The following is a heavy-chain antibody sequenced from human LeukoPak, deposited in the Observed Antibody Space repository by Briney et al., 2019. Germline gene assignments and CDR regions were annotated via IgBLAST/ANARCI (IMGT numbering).Heavy chain of an antibody. J-gene: IGHJ3*02. Sequence: GASVKVSCKASGYTFTSYDINWVRQATGQGLEWMGIINPSGGSTSYAQKFQGRVTMTRDTSTSTVYMELSRLESGDTAVYYCTREGVYVPDGSGYHRDAFDIWGQGTVVIVSS. CDR1: GYTFTSYD. D-gene: IGHD3-22*01. V-gene: IGHV1-46*01. CDR2: INPSGGST. CDR3: TREGVYVPDGSGYHRDAFDI.